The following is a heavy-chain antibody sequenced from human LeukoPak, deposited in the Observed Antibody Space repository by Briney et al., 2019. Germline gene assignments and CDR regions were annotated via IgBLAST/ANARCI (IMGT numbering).Heavy chain of an antibody. CDR1: GFTFSSYW. V-gene: IGHV3-7*03. Sequence: GGSLRLSCAASGFTFSSYWMSWVRQAPGKGLEWVANIKQDGSEKYYVDSVKGRFTISRDNAKNSLYLQMNSLRAEDTAVYYCARSQDHSGFLEWLLLRGPYYFDYWGQGTLVTVSS. CDR2: IKQDGSEK. J-gene: IGHJ4*02. D-gene: IGHD3-3*01. CDR3: ARSQDHSGFLEWLLLRGPYYFDY.